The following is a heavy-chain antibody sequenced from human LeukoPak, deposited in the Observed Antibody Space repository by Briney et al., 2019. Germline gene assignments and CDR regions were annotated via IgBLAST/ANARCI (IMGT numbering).Heavy chain of an antibody. CDR3: ASSSWYARDY. Sequence: GGSLRLSCAPSGFTFSSYEMNWVRQAPGRGLEWISYISSSGSTMYYADSVKGRFTISRDNAKNSLYLQMNSLRAEDTAIYYCASSSWYARDYWGQGTLVTVSS. J-gene: IGHJ4*02. D-gene: IGHD6-13*01. V-gene: IGHV3-48*03. CDR1: GFTFSSYE. CDR2: ISSSGSTM.